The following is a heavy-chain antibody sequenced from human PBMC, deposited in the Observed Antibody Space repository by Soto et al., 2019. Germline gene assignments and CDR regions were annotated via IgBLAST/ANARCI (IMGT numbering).Heavy chain of an antibody. CDR1: GGTFSSYA. CDR3: AANGTPYFDY. V-gene: IGHV1-69*13. Sequence: ASVKVSCKASGGTFSSYAISWVRQAPGQGLEWMGGIIPIFGTANYAQKFQGRVTITADESTSTAYMELSSLRSEDTAVYYCAANGTPYFDYWGQGTLVTVSS. D-gene: IGHD7-27*01. J-gene: IGHJ4*02. CDR2: IIPIFGTA.